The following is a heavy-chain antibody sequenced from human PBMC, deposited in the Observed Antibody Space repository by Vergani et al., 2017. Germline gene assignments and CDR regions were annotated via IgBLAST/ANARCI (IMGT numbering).Heavy chain of an antibody. Sequence: EVQLLESGGGSAQPGESLRLSCVASGFTFTAHGLNWFRQAPGKGLEWVSGISGQNFRTHYADSVKGRFTISRDDSKNTVYLQSNSLRAEDTALYYCAGERNAYYDLWSRYYTQYLFDDWDQGSLVTVSS. CDR3: AGERNAYYDLWSRYYTQYLFDD. CDR2: ISGQNFRT. D-gene: IGHD3-3*01. J-gene: IGHJ4*02. V-gene: IGHV3-23*01. CDR1: GFTFTAHG.